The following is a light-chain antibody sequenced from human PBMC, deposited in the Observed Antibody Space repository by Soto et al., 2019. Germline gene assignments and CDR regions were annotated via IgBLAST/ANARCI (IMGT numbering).Light chain of an antibody. CDR3: ATWDDSLNEWV. J-gene: IGLJ3*02. Sequence: QSVLTQPPSASGTPGQRVTISCSGSSSSIGSNTVNWYQQLPGAAPKLLIYSNNQRPSGVPDRFSGSKSGTSASLAISGLQSEDEAGYYCATWDDSLNEWVFGGGTKVTVL. CDR1: SSSIGSNT. CDR2: SNN. V-gene: IGLV1-44*01.